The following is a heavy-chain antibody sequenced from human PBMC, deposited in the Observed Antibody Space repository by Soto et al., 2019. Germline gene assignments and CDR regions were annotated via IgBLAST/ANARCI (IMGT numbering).Heavy chain of an antibody. V-gene: IGHV4-30-4*01. D-gene: IGHD1-20*01. J-gene: IGHJ6*02. CDR1: GGSISSGDYY. CDR3: ARSSITGTSIYYYYGMDV. Sequence: QVQLQESGPGLVKPSQTLSLTCTVSGGSISSGDYYWSWIRQPPGKGLEWIGYIYYSGSTYYNPSLKSRVTISVDTSKNQFSLKLSSVTAADTAVYYCARSSITGTSIYYYYGMDVWGQGTTVTVSS. CDR2: IYYSGST.